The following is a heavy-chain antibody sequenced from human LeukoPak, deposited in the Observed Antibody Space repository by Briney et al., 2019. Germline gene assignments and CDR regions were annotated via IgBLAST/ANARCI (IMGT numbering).Heavy chain of an antibody. CDR2: IYTSEST. CDR1: GGSISSSNYY. CDR3: ALEISETTDYYYYMDV. V-gene: IGHV4-61*02. J-gene: IGHJ6*03. D-gene: IGHD4-17*01. Sequence: SETLSLTCSVSGGSISSSNYYWSWIRQPAGKGLEWIGRIYTSESTNYNPSLKSRVTISVDTSKNQFSLKLSSVTAADTAVYYCALEISETTDYYYYMDVWGKGTTVTVSS.